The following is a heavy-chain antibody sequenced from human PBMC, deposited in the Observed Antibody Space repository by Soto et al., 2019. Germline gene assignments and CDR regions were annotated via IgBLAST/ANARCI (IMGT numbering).Heavy chain of an antibody. D-gene: IGHD2-21*02. J-gene: IGHJ4*02. CDR1: GYTFTAYY. CDR3: ARQLAYCGGDCYTEPIDY. CDR2: INPKTGDT. Sequence: QAQLVQSGAEVKKPGASVQVSCKTSGYTFTAYYIHWVRQAPGQGLEWVGWINPKTGDTKYAQKLQGRVTMTGDTSITTAYMELGRLRSDDTAVYYCARQLAYCGGDCYTEPIDYWGEGALVTVST. V-gene: IGHV1-2*02.